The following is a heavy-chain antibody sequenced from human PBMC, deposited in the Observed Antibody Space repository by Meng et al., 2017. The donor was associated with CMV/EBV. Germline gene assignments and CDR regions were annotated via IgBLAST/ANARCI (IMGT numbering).Heavy chain of an antibody. V-gene: IGHV3-21*01. CDR2: ISSSSSYI. CDR1: FSRYS. CDR3: ARDGYYDFWSGYYAKNWFDP. Sequence: FSRYSMHGVRQAPGKALASVSSISSSSSYIYYADSVTRRFTISRDNAKNSLYLQMNRLRAEDTAVYYCARDGYYDFWSGYYAKNWFDPWGQGTLVTVSS. J-gene: IGHJ5*02. D-gene: IGHD3-3*01.